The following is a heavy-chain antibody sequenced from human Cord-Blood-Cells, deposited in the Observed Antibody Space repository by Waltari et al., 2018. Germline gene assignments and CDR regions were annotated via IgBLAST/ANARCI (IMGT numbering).Heavy chain of an antibody. CDR2: ISWNSGSI. CDR3: AKTPPDYYGSGSYFPYFDY. D-gene: IGHD3-10*01. J-gene: IGHJ4*02. CDR1: GFTFDDYA. Sequence: EVQLVESGGGLVQPGRSLRLSCAASGFTFDDYAMHWVRQAPGKGLEWVSGISWNSGSIGYVDSVKGRLTISRDNAKNSLYLQMNSLRAEDTVLYYCAKTPPDYYGSGSYFPYFDYWGQGTLVTVSS. V-gene: IGHV3-9*01.